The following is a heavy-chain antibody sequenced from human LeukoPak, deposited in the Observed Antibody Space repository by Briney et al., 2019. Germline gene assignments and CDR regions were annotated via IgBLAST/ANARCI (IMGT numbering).Heavy chain of an antibody. J-gene: IGHJ4*02. CDR2: MIAMFGTA. Sequence: GGSVNVSCKASGGTFSSYAIGGGGQAPGGGGEWMGGMIAMFGTANYAQKLEGRVTNKTDKSTSRDYMEVSRQRPEETAVYYCPTDAKPPYSSGWYTFDYCGQGTLVTVSS. CDR1: GGTFSSYA. V-gene: IGHV1-69*05. CDR3: PTDAKPPYSSGWYTFDY. D-gene: IGHD6-19*01.